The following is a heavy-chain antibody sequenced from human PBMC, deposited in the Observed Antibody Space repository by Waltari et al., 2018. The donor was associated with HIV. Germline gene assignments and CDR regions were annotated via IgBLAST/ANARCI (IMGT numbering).Heavy chain of an antibody. CDR3: ARGPSSGWSWFDP. CDR1: GFRSRCYN. Sequence: EVRLLESGGGLVRRGGSLRLSGAASGFRSRCYNMNWVRQGPGKGLEWVASIGSLQNFIHYADSVKGRFTVSRDNAKNSLYLQMNSLTAEDTAVYYCARGPSSGWSWFDPWGQGTLVTVSS. J-gene: IGHJ5*02. D-gene: IGHD6-19*01. CDR2: IGSLQNFI. V-gene: IGHV3-21*01.